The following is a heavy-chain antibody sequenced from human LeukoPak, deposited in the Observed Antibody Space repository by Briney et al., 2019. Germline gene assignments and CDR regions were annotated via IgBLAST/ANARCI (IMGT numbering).Heavy chain of an antibody. CDR3: ARGNMIVLFDY. CDR1: GGSISSYY. CDR2: IYYSGST. D-gene: IGHD2-8*01. J-gene: IGHJ4*02. V-gene: IGHV4-59*01. Sequence: SETLSDTCTVSGGSISSYYWSWIRQPPGNGLEWIGYIYYSGSTNYNPSLKSRVTISVDTSKNQFSLKLSSVTAADTAVYYCARGNMIVLFDYWGQGTLVTVSS.